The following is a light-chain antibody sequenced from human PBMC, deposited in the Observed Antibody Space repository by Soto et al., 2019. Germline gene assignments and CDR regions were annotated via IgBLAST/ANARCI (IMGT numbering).Light chain of an antibody. Sequence: QSVLTQPPSASGSPGQSVTISCTGTCSDVGGYNYVSWYQQHPGKAPKLMIYEVSKRPSGVPDRFSGSKSGNTASLTVSGLQAEDEADYYCSSYAGSNKVFGGGTKLTVL. V-gene: IGLV2-8*01. CDR3: SSYAGSNKV. CDR2: EVS. CDR1: CSDVGGYNY. J-gene: IGLJ2*01.